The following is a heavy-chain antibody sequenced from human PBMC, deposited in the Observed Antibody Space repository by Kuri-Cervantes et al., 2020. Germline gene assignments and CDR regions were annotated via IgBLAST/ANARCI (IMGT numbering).Heavy chain of an antibody. CDR3: ARATNLNNWNYGLSYYYGMDV. J-gene: IGHJ6*02. CDR2: INPSGGST. Sequence: ASVKVSCKASGYTFTGYYMHWVRQAPGQGLEWMGIINPSGGSTSYAQKFQGRVTMTRSTSISTAYMELSSLRSEDTAVYYCARATNLNNWNYGLSYYYGMDVWGQGTTVTVSS. CDR1: GYTFTGYY. V-gene: IGHV1-46*01. D-gene: IGHD1-7*01.